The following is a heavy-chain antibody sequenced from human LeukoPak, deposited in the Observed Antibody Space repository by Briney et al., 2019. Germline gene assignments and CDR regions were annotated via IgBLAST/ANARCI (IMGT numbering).Heavy chain of an antibody. CDR2: IYYSGST. CDR1: GGSISSSSYY. D-gene: IGHD6-19*01. V-gene: IGHV4-39*07. Sequence: SETLSLTCTVSGGSISSSSYYWGWIRQPPGKGLEWIGSIYYSGSTYYNPSLKSRVTISVDTSKNQFSLKLSSVTAADTAVYYCARVGSGGAWFDFWGQGTLVSVSS. J-gene: IGHJ4*02. CDR3: ARVGSGGAWFDF.